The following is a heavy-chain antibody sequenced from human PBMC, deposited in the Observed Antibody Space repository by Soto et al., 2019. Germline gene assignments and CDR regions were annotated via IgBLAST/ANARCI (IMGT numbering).Heavy chain of an antibody. V-gene: IGHV3-66*01. J-gene: IGHJ4*02. CDR1: GFTVSSNY. D-gene: IGHD3-9*01. CDR2: SYSGGST. CDR3: ARDPIPYYDILTGYYNEGIRDY. Sequence: EVQLVESGGGLVQPGGSLGLSCAASGFTVSSNYMSWVRQAPGKGLEWGSVSYSGGSTYYADTVKGRFNISRDNSKNTLYLQINSLGAEDTAVYYCARDPIPYYDILTGYYNEGIRDYWGQGTLVTVSS.